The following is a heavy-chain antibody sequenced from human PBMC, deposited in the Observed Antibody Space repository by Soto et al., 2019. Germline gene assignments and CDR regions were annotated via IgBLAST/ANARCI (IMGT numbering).Heavy chain of an antibody. V-gene: IGHV3-7*01. CDR3: ARIGYSSSSNDY. CDR2: TKQDGSVK. D-gene: IGHD2-2*03. J-gene: IGHJ4*02. CDR1: GFNFRNYW. Sequence: GGSIRLSCGASGFNFRNYWMTWVSQAPGKGLEWVANTKQDGSVKYYVDSVKGRFTISRDNAKNSVYLQMNSLRVEDTAVYYCARIGYSSSSNDYWGQGTLVTVS.